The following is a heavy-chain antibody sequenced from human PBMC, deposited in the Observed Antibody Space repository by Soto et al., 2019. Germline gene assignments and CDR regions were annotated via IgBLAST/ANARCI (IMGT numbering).Heavy chain of an antibody. CDR2: IRDRANTYTT. CDR1: GFTFSDYY. Sequence: EVQLVESGGGLVQPEGSLRLSCAASGFTFSDYYMDWVRQAPGKGLEWAGRIRDRANTYTTEYAASVKGRFTVSRDNSRNSLYLQMNSLKTEDTAMYYCTSVGKLTTPYYTDYWGQGTVVTVSS. CDR3: TSVGKLTTPYYTDY. J-gene: IGHJ4*02. D-gene: IGHD1-26*01. V-gene: IGHV3-72*01.